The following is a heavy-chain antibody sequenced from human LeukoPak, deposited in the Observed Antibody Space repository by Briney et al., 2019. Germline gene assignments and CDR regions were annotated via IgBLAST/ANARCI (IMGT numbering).Heavy chain of an antibody. CDR3: ARGRPNRFLEWLPITPGYYFDY. Sequence: GASVKVSCKASGYTFTSYDINWVRQATGQGLEWMGWMNPNSGNTGYAQKFQGRVTMTRNTSISTAYMELSSLRSEDTAVYYCARGRPNRFLEWLPITPGYYFDYWGQGTLVTVSP. J-gene: IGHJ4*02. CDR1: GYTFTSYD. CDR2: MNPNSGNT. D-gene: IGHD3-3*01. V-gene: IGHV1-8*01.